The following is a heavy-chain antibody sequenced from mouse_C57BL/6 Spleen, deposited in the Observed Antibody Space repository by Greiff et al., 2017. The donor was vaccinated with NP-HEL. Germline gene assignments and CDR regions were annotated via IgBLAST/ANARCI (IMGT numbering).Heavy chain of an antibody. CDR1: GYTFTSYW. Sequence: QVQLKESGAELVKPGASVKMSCKASGYTFTSYWITWVKQRPGQGLEWIGDIYPGSGSTNYNEKFKSKATLTVDTSSSTAYMQLSSLTSEDSAVYYCARLGLLPENHFDYWGQGTTLTVSS. V-gene: IGHV1-55*01. CDR3: ARLGLLPENHFDY. D-gene: IGHD1-1*01. CDR2: IYPGSGST. J-gene: IGHJ2*01.